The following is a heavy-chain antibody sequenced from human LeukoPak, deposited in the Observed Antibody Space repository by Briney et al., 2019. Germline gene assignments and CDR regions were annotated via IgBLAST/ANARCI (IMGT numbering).Heavy chain of an antibody. CDR1: GFTFSSFA. J-gene: IGHJ6*03. CDR2: ISYDGRNK. D-gene: IGHD3-10*01. V-gene: IGHV3-30*09. Sequence: GGSLRLSCAASGFTFSSFALHWVRQAPGKGLERVAVISYDGRNKNYADSVKGRFAISRDNAKNTLGLNLNSLRTEDTAVYYCARDPLGDYYGSGHHMDVWGKGTMVTVSS. CDR3: ARDPLGDYYGSGHHMDV.